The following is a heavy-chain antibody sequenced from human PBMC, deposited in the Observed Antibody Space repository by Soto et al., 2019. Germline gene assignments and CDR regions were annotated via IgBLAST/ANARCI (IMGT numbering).Heavy chain of an antibody. CDR3: ARLPRFNYYYYGMDV. J-gene: IGHJ6*02. CDR1: GGSISSYY. CDR2: IYYSGST. D-gene: IGHD3-3*01. V-gene: IGHV4-59*08. Sequence: SETLSLTCTVSGGSISSYYWSWIRQPPGRGLEWIGYIYYSGSTNYNPSLKSRVTISVDTSKNQFSLKLSSVTAADTAVYYCARLPRFNYYYYGMDVWGQGTTVTVSS.